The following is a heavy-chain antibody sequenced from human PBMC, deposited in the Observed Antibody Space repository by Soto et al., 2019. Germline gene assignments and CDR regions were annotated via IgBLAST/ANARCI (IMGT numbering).Heavy chain of an antibody. CDR3: TRDRGMVRGS. V-gene: IGHV1-69*08. CDR1: GGTFSSYT. D-gene: IGHD3-10*01. CDR2: IIPILGIA. Sequence: QVQLVQSGAEVKKPGSSVKVSCKASGGTFSSYTISWVRQAPGQGREWMGRIIPILGIANYAQKFQGRVTITADKSTRTANMELSSLTSEDTAVYYCTRDRGMVRGSWGQGTLVTVSS. J-gene: IGHJ4*02.